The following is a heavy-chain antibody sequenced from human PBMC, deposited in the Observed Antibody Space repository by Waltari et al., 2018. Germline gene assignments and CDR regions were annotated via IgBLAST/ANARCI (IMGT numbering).Heavy chain of an antibody. D-gene: IGHD3-22*01. CDR2: IIPIFGTA. V-gene: IGHV1-69*13. J-gene: IGHJ4*02. CDR1: GGTFSSYA. CDR3: AREDYYDSSGLGMAGDNYYFDY. Sequence: QVQLVQSGAEVKKPGSSVKVSCKASGGTFSSYAISWVRQAPGQGLEWMGGIIPIFGTANYAQKFQGRVTITADESTSTAYMELSSLRSEDTAVYYCAREDYYDSSGLGMAGDNYYFDYWGQGTLVTVSS.